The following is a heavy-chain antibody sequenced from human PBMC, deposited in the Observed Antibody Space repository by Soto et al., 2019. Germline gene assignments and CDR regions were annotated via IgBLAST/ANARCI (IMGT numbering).Heavy chain of an antibody. CDR3: ARMSIVGRRDYYYGMDV. J-gene: IGHJ6*02. CDR1: GFSFSDYS. Sequence: GGSLRLSCAASGFSFSDYSVNWVRQAPGKGLEWVPSIRSSTSYIYYADSVKGRFTISRDNAKNSLYLQMNSLRAEDTAVYFCARMSIVGRRDYYYGMDVWGQGTTVTVSS. V-gene: IGHV3-21*01. CDR2: IRSSTSYI. D-gene: IGHD6-6*01.